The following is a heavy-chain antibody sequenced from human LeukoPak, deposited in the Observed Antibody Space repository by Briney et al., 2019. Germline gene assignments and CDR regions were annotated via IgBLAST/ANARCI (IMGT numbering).Heavy chain of an antibody. Sequence: SGGLLRLSCLASGFSFNSYTMNWVREAPGKGLEWVSTISPVSSYTWYAESVKGRFTISRDNPKNSLYLQMDSLRAEDTAVYYCVRDVSRRIGMDVWGQGTTVTVSS. D-gene: IGHD2/OR15-2a*01. CDR1: GFSFNSYT. CDR3: VRDVSRRIGMDV. J-gene: IGHJ6*02. CDR2: ISPVSSYT. V-gene: IGHV3-21*01.